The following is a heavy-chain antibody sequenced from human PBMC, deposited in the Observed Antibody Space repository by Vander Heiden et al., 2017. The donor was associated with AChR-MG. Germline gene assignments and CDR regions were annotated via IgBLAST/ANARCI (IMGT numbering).Heavy chain of an antibody. CDR1: GFTFSSYA. V-gene: IGHV3-23*01. CDR3: AKNRYYDSGHPAFDI. Sequence: EVQLLESGGDLVQPGGSLRLSCAASGFTFSSYAMNWVRQAPVKGLEWLSTISGSGGSTYYADSVKGRFTVSRDNSKNTLYMQMDSLRAEDTAVYYCAKNRYYDSGHPAFDIWGQGTMVTVSS. CDR2: ISGSGGST. D-gene: IGHD3-22*01. J-gene: IGHJ3*02.